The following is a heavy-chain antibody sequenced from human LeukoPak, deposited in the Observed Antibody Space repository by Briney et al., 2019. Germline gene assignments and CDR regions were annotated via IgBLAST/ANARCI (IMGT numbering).Heavy chain of an antibody. CDR3: AAQRGASLYDFWSTRLFDP. CDR2: IVLGSGNT. Sequence: ASVKVSCKASGFTFHTSAMQWVRQARGQRLEWIGWIVLGSGNTVYSHKFHDRVIITRDMSTSTVYMELDSLGSEDTAVYYCAAQRGASLYDFWSTRLFDPWGQGTLVTVSS. CDR1: GFTFHTSA. V-gene: IGHV1-58*02. J-gene: IGHJ5*02. D-gene: IGHD3-3*01.